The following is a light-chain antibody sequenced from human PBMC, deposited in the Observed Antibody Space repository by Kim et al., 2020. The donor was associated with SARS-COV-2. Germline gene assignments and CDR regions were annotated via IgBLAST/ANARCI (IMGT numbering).Light chain of an antibody. J-gene: IGLJ2*01. V-gene: IGLV3-21*04. CDR3: QVWDNSGEHIV. CDR2: YSS. Sequence: AAGQTARITCGGNNIGPKSVKWYQRKPGQAPVLVISYSSDRPSGIPERFSGSNSGNAATLTISRVEAGDEAVYYCQVWDNSGEHIVFGGGTQLTVL. CDR1: NIGPKS.